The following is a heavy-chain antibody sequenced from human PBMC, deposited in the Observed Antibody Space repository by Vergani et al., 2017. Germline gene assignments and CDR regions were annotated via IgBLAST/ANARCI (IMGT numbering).Heavy chain of an antibody. CDR1: GYTFTSYG. Sequence: QVQLVQSGAEVKKPGASVKVSCKASGYTFTSYGISWVRQAPGQGLELMGGIIPIFGTANYAQKFQGRVTIIANKSTSTAFVVLSSQISEDTTVYYYARDRQYIDIWAHGAAGGCFDPWGQGTLVTVSS. CDR3: ARDRQYIDIWAHGAAGGCFDP. CDR2: IIPIFGTA. V-gene: IGHV1-69*06. J-gene: IGHJ5*02. D-gene: IGHD2-15*01.